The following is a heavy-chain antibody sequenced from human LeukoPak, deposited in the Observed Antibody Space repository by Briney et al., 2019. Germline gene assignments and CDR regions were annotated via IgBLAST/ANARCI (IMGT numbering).Heavy chain of an antibody. CDR1: GGSISSTNW. D-gene: IGHD2-15*01. V-gene: IGHV4-4*02. CDR3: VSSDVGYRSGTI. Sequence: SGTLSLTCGVSGGSISSTNWWSWVRQAPEKGLEWIGEIYHTGTSNYNPSLKSRVTISVDKSKNQFSLKLTSVTAADTAVYYCVSSDVGYRSGTIWGLGTVVIVSS. J-gene: IGHJ3*02. CDR2: IYHTGTS.